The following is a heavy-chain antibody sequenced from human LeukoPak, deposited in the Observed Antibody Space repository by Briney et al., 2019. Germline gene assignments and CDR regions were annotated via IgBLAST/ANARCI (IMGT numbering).Heavy chain of an antibody. CDR3: AKKVPANRGSYFDY. J-gene: IGHJ4*02. CDR2: ISSSSSDT. V-gene: IGHV3-11*03. CDR1: GFAFSDYY. Sequence: GGTLRLSCAASGFAFSDYYMSWIRQAPGKGLEWVSYISSSSSDTIYADSVKGRFTISRDNAKNSLYLQMNSLRAEDTAVYYCAKKVPANRGSYFDYWGQGTLVTVSS. D-gene: IGHD7-27*01.